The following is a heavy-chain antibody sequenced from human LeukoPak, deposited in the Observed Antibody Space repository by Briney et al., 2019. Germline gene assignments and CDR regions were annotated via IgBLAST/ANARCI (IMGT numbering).Heavy chain of an antibody. Sequence: GGPLRLSCSASGFTFSNYAMPWVRQAPGKGLEYVSAISPNGGSTYYADSVKGRFTFSRDNSKSTLSLQMSSLRAEDTAVYYCVKGTSAYCGGDCYSYFDYWGQGTLVTVSS. D-gene: IGHD2-21*02. CDR1: GFTFSNYA. CDR3: VKGTSAYCGGDCYSYFDY. V-gene: IGHV3-64D*06. J-gene: IGHJ4*02. CDR2: ISPNGGST.